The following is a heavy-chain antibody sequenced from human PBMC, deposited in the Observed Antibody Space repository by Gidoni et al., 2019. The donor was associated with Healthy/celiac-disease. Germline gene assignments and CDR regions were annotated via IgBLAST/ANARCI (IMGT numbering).Heavy chain of an antibody. D-gene: IGHD3-9*01. CDR1: GYTFTSYD. CDR3: ARVYYDILTGYYTPFDY. V-gene: IGHV1-8*01. Sequence: QVQLVQSGAEVKKPGASVKVSCKPSGYTFTSYDINWVRPATGQGLEWMGWMNPNSGNTGYAQKFQGRVTMTRNTSISTAYMELSSLRSEDTAVYYCARVYYDILTGYYTPFDYWGQGTLVTVSS. CDR2: MNPNSGNT. J-gene: IGHJ4*02.